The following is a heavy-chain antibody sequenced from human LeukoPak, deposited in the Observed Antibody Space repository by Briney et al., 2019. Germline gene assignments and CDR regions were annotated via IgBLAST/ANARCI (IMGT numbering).Heavy chain of an antibody. Sequence: GGSLRLPCAASGFIFTTYAMGWVRQAPGKGLEWVSSIKGGGGDPFYADSVKGRFTISRDNSKNTLFLQLNSLRAEDTAVYYCAKGGHDFNPFYWWGQGTLVTVSS. CDR3: AKGGHDFNPFYW. D-gene: IGHD2-21*02. J-gene: IGHJ4*02. V-gene: IGHV3-23*01. CDR2: IKGGGGDP. CDR1: GFIFTTYA.